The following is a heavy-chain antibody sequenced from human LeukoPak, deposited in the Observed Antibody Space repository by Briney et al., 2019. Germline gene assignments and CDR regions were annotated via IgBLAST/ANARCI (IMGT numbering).Heavy chain of an antibody. CDR2: IYSGGST. V-gene: IGHV3-53*01. Sequence: PGGPLRLSCAASGFTVSSNYMSWVRQAPGKGLEWVSAIYSGGSTYYADSVKGRFTISRDNSKNTLYLQMNSLRAEDTAVYYCARALSGVVVAATWGYFDYWGQGTLVTVSS. CDR1: GFTVSSNY. D-gene: IGHD2-15*01. J-gene: IGHJ4*02. CDR3: ARALSGVVVAATWGYFDY.